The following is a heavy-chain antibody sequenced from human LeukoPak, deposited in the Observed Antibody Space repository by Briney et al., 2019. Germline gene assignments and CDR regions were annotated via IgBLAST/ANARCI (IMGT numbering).Heavy chain of an antibody. J-gene: IGHJ4*02. CDR1: GGPISNYY. CDR3: ARDGDLYGSGSYFKAYYFDY. CDR2: IYTSGNT. Sequence: PSETLSLTCTVSGGPISNYYWSWIRQPAGKGLEWIGRIYTSGNTDYNPSLKSRVTMSVDTSKNQFSLKPSSVTAADTAVYYCARDGDLYGSGSYFKAYYFDYWGQGTLVTVSS. D-gene: IGHD3-10*01. V-gene: IGHV4-4*07.